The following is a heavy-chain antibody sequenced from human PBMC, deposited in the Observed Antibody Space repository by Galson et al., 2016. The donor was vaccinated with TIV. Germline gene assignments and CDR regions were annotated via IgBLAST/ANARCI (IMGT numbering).Heavy chain of an antibody. J-gene: IGHJ3*01. Sequence: SVKVSCKASGGTFTSHAFSWVRQAPGQGLEWMGRIVPILDLPHYAQRSQGRVTISADTSASTVYMELSSLRSDDTALYYCAKFGSSYSESFFYSWGQGTMVTVSS. CDR2: IVPILDLP. V-gene: IGHV1-69*04. D-gene: IGHD3-10*01. CDR1: GGTFTSHA. CDR3: AKFGSSYSESFFYS.